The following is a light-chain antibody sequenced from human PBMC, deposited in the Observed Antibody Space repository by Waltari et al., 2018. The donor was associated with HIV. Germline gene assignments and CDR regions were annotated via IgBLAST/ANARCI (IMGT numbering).Light chain of an antibody. CDR3: QQRRDWPLT. V-gene: IGKV3-11*01. J-gene: IGKJ4*01. Sequence: EIMLAQSPVTLSLSPGARATLFCRANPSLSGYLAWYQQNPGPAPRLLIYDGSNRATGVPARFSGSGSETDFTLTISSLEPEDFAVYYCQQRRDWPLTFGGGTKVDIK. CDR1: PSLSGY. CDR2: DGS.